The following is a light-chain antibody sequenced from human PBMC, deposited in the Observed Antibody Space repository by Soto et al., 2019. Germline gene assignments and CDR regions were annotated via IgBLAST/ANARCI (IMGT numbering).Light chain of an antibody. CDR2: EGS. V-gene: IGLV2-23*01. CDR3: CSYAGSSTAWV. Sequence: QSALTQPDSVSGSPGQSITISCTGTSSDVGSYNLVSWYQQHPGKAPKLMIYEGSKRPSGVSNRFSGSKSGNTASLTISGLQAEDGADYYCCSYAGSSTAWVFGGGTKLTVL. J-gene: IGLJ3*02. CDR1: SSDVGSYNL.